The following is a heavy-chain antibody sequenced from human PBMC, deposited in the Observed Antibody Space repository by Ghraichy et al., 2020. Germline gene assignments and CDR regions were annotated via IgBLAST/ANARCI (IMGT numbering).Heavy chain of an antibody. Sequence: GESLNISCAASGLTVSTNYMHWVRQAPGKGLEWVSVIYSGGSTYYADSVKGRITISRDTSKNTVYLQMNGLRAEDTAVYYCAREPSLPLAATTGHWDCWGLGTLVTGSS. D-gene: IGHD5/OR15-5a*01. CDR2: IYSGGST. CDR3: AREPSLPLAATTGHWDC. CDR1: GLTVSTNY. J-gene: IGHJ4*02. V-gene: IGHV3-66*02.